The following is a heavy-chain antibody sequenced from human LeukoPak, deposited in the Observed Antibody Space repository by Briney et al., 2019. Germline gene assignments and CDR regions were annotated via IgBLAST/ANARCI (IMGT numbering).Heavy chain of an antibody. V-gene: IGHV3-23*01. D-gene: IGHD1-1*01. CDR2: ITGSGAGT. CDR1: GFTFTTYA. Sequence: GGSLRLSCAASGFTFTTYAMTWVRQAPGKGLEWVSSITGSGAGTYYADSVKGRFTISRDNSKNTLYLQMNSLGADDTAVYYCAKGNWRYFDYWGQGTLVTVSS. J-gene: IGHJ4*02. CDR3: AKGNWRYFDY.